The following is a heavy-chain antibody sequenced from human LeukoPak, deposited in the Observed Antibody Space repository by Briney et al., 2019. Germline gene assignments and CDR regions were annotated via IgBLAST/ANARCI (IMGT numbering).Heavy chain of an antibody. CDR3: AREGSGSYMVWYYYGMDV. CDR1: GFTFSSYA. V-gene: IGHV3-30-3*01. CDR2: ISYDGSNK. J-gene: IGHJ6*02. D-gene: IGHD1-26*01. Sequence: LSGGSLRLSCAASGFTFSSYAMHWVRQAPGKGLEWVAVISYDGSNKYYADSVKGRFTISRDNSKNTLYLQMNSLRAEDTAVYYCAREGSGSYMVWYYYGMDVWGQGTTVTVSS.